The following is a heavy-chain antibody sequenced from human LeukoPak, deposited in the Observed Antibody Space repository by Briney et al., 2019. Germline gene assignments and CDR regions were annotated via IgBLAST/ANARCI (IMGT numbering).Heavy chain of an antibody. D-gene: IGHD3-10*01. CDR1: GFTFSSNG. Sequence: GGSLRLSCAPSGFTFSSNGMYWVRQAPGKGQEWAATISSSSSYIYYAESVQGRFTISRDNAKDSVYLQMNSLRADVTAVYYCARGATAEYYFDCWGQGTLVTVSS. CDR3: ARGATAEYYFDC. V-gene: IGHV3-21*01. J-gene: IGHJ4*02. CDR2: ISSSSSYI.